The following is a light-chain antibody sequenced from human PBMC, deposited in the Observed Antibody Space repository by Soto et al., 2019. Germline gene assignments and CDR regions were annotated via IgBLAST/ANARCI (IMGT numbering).Light chain of an antibody. J-gene: IGKJ1*01. V-gene: IGKV3-20*01. CDR2: GAS. CDR1: QSVSSSY. CDR3: QQYGSSPGT. Sequence: EIVLTQSPGTLSLSPGERATLSCRASQSVSSSYLAWYLQKPGQAPRLLIYGASSRATGIPDRFSGSGSGTDFTLTISRLEPEDFAGYYCQQYGSSPGTFGQGTKVEIK.